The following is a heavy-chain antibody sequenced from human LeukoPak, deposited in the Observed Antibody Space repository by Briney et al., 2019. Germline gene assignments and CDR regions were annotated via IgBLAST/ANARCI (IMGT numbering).Heavy chain of an antibody. D-gene: IGHD1-26*01. CDR1: GGSISSGGYY. Sequence: SETLSLTCTVSGGSISSGGYYWSWIRQHPGKGLEWIGYIYYSGSTYYNPSLKSRVTISVDTSKNQFSLKLSSVTAADTAVYYCARSRAFNSGAFDPWGQGSLVTVSS. J-gene: IGHJ5*02. V-gene: IGHV4-31*03. CDR2: IYYSGST. CDR3: ARSRAFNSGAFDP.